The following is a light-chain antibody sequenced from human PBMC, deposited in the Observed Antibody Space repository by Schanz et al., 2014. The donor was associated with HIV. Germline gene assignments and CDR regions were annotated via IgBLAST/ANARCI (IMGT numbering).Light chain of an antibody. V-gene: IGLV1-40*01. J-gene: IGLJ3*02. CDR1: SSNIGAGYD. CDR3: QSFDSSLNGVV. CDR2: DNT. Sequence: QSVLAQPPSVSGAPGQRVTISCTGTSSNIGAGYDVHWYQLLPGTAPTLLIFDNTNRPSGVPARFSGSKSGSSASLAISGLQADDEADYFCQSFDSSLNGVVFGGGTKLTVV.